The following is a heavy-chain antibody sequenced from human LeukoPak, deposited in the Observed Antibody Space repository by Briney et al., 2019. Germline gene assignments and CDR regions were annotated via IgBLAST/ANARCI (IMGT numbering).Heavy chain of an antibody. D-gene: IGHD6-19*01. Sequence: SGRSLRLSCAASGFTFSSYGMHWVRQAPGKGLEWVAVISYDGSNKYYADSEKGRFTISRDNSKNTLYLQMNSLRAEDTAVYNCAKDGGEQWLGLYFDYWGQGTLVTVSS. CDR3: AKDGGEQWLGLYFDY. CDR1: GFTFSSYG. J-gene: IGHJ4*02. CDR2: ISYDGSNK. V-gene: IGHV3-30*18.